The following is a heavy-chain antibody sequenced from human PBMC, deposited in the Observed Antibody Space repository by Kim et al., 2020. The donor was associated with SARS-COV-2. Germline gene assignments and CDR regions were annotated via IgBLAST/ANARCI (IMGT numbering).Heavy chain of an antibody. V-gene: IGHV3-74*01. CDR1: GFTFSSYC. CDR2: ISGDGSST. D-gene: IGHD6-13*01. CDR3: SRGRLAAAVVNGANWFDP. J-gene: IGHJ5*02. Sequence: GGSLRLSCAASGFTFSSYCMHWVRQAPGKGLVWVSPISGDGSSTYYAYSVKRRFTISRDTSKNTLYLQMNSLRAEDTAVYYCSRGRLAAAVVNGANWFDPWGQGNLVTVSS.